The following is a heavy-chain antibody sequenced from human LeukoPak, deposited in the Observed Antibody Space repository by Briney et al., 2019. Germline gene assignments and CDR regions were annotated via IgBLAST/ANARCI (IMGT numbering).Heavy chain of an antibody. V-gene: IGHV3-30*02. D-gene: IGHD4-23*01. CDR3: AKDHGGSFDY. CDR1: GFTFCGYG. Sequence: GGSLRLSCGASGFTFCGYGMHWVRQAPGKGLEWAAFISYDGSKKYYADSVKGRFTISRDNSKNTLYLQMNTLGAEDTAVYYCAKDHGGSFDYWGQGTLVTVSS. J-gene: IGHJ4*02. CDR2: ISYDGSKK.